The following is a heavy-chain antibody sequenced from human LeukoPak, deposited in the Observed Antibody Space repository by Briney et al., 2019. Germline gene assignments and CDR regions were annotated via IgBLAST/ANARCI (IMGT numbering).Heavy chain of an antibody. CDR3: ARDADFYDSSGYYAFDY. D-gene: IGHD3-22*01. CDR2: ISSSSSTI. Sequence: QPGGSLRLSCAASGFTFSSYSMNWVRQAPGKGLEWVSYISSSSSTIYYADSVKGRFTISRDNAKNSLYLQMNSLRDEDTAVYYCARDADFYDSSGYYAFDYWGQGTLVTVSS. CDR1: GFTFSSYS. V-gene: IGHV3-48*02. J-gene: IGHJ4*02.